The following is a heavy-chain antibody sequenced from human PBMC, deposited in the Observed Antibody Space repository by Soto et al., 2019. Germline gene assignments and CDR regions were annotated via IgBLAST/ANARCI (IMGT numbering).Heavy chain of an antibody. J-gene: IGHJ5*02. Sequence: GSLRLSCAASGFTVSSNYMSWVHQAPGKGLEWVSVIYSGGSTYYADSVKGRFTISRDNSKNTLYLQMNSLRAEDTAVYYCARVSPKQHQDWFDPWGQGTLVTVSS. CDR1: GFTVSSNY. V-gene: IGHV3-53*01. D-gene: IGHD6-13*01. CDR2: IYSGGST. CDR3: ARVSPKQHQDWFDP.